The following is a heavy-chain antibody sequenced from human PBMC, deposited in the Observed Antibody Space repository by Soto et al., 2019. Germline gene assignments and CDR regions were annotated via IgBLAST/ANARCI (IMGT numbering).Heavy chain of an antibody. D-gene: IGHD2-8*02. Sequence: SETLSLTCTVSGCTISSYYWSWIRQPPGKGLEWIGYIYYSGSTNYNPSLKSRVTISVDTSKNQFSLKLSSVTAADTAVYYCARGRVVYVIDYWGQGTLVTVSS. CDR2: IYYSGST. V-gene: IGHV4-59*01. J-gene: IGHJ4*02. CDR3: ARGRVVYVIDY. CDR1: GCTISSYY.